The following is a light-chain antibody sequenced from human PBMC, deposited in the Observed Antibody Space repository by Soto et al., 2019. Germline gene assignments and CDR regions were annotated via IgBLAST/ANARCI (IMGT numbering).Light chain of an antibody. CDR2: ENN. V-gene: IGLV1-51*02. CDR3: GTWDSSLSARGG. J-gene: IGLJ2*01. Sequence: QSVLTQPPSVSAAPGQKVTISCSGSSSNIGNNYVSWYQQLPGTAPKLLIYENNKRPSGIPDRFSGSKSGTSATLGITGLQTGDEADYYCGTWDSSLSARGGFGGGTKLTVL. CDR1: SSNIGNNY.